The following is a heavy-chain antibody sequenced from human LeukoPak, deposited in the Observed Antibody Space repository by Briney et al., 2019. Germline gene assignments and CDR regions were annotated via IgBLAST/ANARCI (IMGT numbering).Heavy chain of an antibody. CDR1: GFTFSSYS. CDR3: ASYDFWSGYYFDY. CDR2: ISSSSSTI. J-gene: IGHJ4*02. D-gene: IGHD3-3*01. V-gene: IGHV3-48*01. Sequence: GGSLRLSCAASGFTFSSYSMNWVRQAPGKGLEWVSYISSSSSTIYYADSVKGRFTISRDNAKNSLYLQMNSLRAEDTAVYYCASYDFWSGYYFDYWGQGTLVTVSS.